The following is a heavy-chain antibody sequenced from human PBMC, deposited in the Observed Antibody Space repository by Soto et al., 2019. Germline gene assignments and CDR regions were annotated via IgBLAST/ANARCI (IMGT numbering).Heavy chain of an antibody. CDR2: IIPIFGTA. J-gene: IGHJ6*02. CDR1: GGTVSSYA. Sequence: QVQLVQSGAEVKKPGSSVKVSCKASGGTVSSYAISWVRQAPGQVLEWMGGIIPIFGTANYAQKFQGRVTITADKSTSTAYMELSSLRSEDTDVYYCARDPGDSSSPGGYYYYYGMDVWGQGTTVTVSS. CDR3: ARDPGDSSSPGGYYYYYGMDV. D-gene: IGHD6-6*01. V-gene: IGHV1-69*06.